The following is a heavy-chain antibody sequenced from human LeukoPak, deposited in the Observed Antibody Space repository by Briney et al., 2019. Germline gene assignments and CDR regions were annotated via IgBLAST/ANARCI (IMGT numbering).Heavy chain of an antibody. Sequence: SETLSLTCTVSGGSISSGGSYWSWIRQHPGKGLEWIGYIYYSGSTYYNPSLKSRVTISVDTSKNQFSLKLSSVTAADTAVYYCARDRYTVVSWYFDLWGRGTLVTVSS. V-gene: IGHV4-31*03. J-gene: IGHJ2*01. CDR1: GGSISSGGSY. CDR2: IYYSGST. CDR3: ARDRYTVVSWYFDL. D-gene: IGHD4-23*01.